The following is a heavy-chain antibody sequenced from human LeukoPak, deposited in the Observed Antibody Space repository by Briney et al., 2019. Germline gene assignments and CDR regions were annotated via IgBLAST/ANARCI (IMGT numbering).Heavy chain of an antibody. CDR2: IYYSGSS. V-gene: IGHV4-39*07. CDR3: ARNRDGYNSFDY. J-gene: IGHJ4*02. CDR1: GGSISSSSYY. Sequence: SETLSLTCTVSGGSISSSSYYWGWIRQPPGKGLEWIGSIYYSGSSYYNPSLRSRVTISVDTSKNHFSLKLSSVTAADTAVYYCARNRDGYNSFDYWGQGTLVTVSS. D-gene: IGHD5-24*01.